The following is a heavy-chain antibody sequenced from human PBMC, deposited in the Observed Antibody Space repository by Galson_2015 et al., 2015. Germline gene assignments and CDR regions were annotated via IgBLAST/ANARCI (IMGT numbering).Heavy chain of an antibody. V-gene: IGHV3-30-3*01. J-gene: IGHJ3*02. D-gene: IGHD3-22*01. CDR2: ISYDGSNK. CDR3: ARVLSGYYYIWGAFDI. CDR1: GFTFSSYA. Sequence: SLRLSCAASGFTFSSYAMHWVRQAPGKGLEWVAVISYDGSNKYYADSVKGRFTISRDNSKNTLYLQMNSLRAEDTAVYYCARVLSGYYYIWGAFDIWGQGTMVTVSS.